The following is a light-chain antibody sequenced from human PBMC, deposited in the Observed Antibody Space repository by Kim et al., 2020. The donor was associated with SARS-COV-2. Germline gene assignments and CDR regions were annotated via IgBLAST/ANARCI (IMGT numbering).Light chain of an antibody. J-gene: IGKJ3*01. CDR3: QKYNSAPFA. CDR1: QGIRNY. V-gene: IGKV1-27*01. Sequence: DIQMTQSPSSLSASVGDRVTITCRASQGIRNYLAWYQQKPGTVPKLLIYAAGTLQSGVPSRFSGSGSGTDFTLTMSSLQPEDVATYYCQKYNSAPFAFGPVTKVVIK. CDR2: AAG.